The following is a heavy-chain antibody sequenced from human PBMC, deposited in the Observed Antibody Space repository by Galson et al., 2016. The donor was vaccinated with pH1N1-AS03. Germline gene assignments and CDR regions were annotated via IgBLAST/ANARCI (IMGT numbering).Heavy chain of an antibody. V-gene: IGHV3-30*07. CDR1: GSTFRSYA. CDR2: ISNDGSYK. J-gene: IGHJ4*02. Sequence: SLRLSCAASGSTFRSYAMHWVRQAPGKGLQWMAVISNDGSYKHYADSVKGRFTISRDNSKNTVDLHLKGLRVEDTAVYYCAKSMGVPGSGYNGVLDFWGQGTLVTVSS. CDR3: AKSMGVPGSGYNGVLDF. D-gene: IGHD6-19*01.